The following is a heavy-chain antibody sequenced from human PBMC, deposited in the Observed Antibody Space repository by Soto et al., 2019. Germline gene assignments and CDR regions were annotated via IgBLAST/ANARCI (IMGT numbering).Heavy chain of an antibody. CDR1: GCNIRSSSYY. Sequence: PSETQSLTCPFSGCNIRSSSYYWGWIRQPPGKGLEWIGHVYYSGSTYYNPSLTSRVSILVDTSKNQFSLNLNSVTAADTAVYYCARWVEVSLDYFDSWGQGTPVTVSS. J-gene: IGHJ4*02. CDR3: ARWVEVSLDYFDS. V-gene: IGHV4-39*07. CDR2: VYYSGST. D-gene: IGHD2-15*01.